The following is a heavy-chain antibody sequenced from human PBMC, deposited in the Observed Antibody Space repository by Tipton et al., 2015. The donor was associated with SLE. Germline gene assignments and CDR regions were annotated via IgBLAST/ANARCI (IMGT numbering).Heavy chain of an antibody. CDR2: ISSSSSYI. CDR3: AKDGDYGDYRYFDL. J-gene: IGHJ2*01. CDR1: GFTFSSYS. Sequence: SLRLSCAASGFTFSSYSMNWVRQAPGKGLEWVSSISSSSSYIYYADSVKGRFTISRDNAKNSLYLQMNSLRAEDTAVYYCAKDGDYGDYRYFDLWGRGTLVTVSS. D-gene: IGHD4-17*01. V-gene: IGHV3-21*01.